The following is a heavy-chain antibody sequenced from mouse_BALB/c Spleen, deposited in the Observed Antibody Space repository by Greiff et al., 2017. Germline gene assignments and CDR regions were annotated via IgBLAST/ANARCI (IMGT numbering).Heavy chain of an antibody. Sequence: EVKLVESGPGLVKPSQSLSLTCTVTGYSITSDYAWNWIRQFPGNKLEWMGYISYSGSTSYNPSLKSRISITRDTSKNQFFLQLNSVTTEDTATYYGASEAYYGSSYGYFDVWGAGTTVTVSS. CDR1: GYSITSDYA. J-gene: IGHJ1*01. D-gene: IGHD1-1*01. V-gene: IGHV3-2*02. CDR2: ISYSGST. CDR3: ASEAYYGSSYGYFDV.